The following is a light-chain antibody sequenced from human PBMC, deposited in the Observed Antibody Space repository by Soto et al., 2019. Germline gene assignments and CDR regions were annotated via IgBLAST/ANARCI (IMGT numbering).Light chain of an antibody. CDR2: DVT. Sequence: QSALTQPASVSGSPGQSITISCTGTSSDIGDYNYVSWYQQHPGKAPKLMIFDVTNRPSGVSDRFSGSKSGNTASLTISGLQAEDEADYYCSSYRRGNSEVVFGGGTKLTVL. CDR3: SSYRRGNSEVV. V-gene: IGLV2-14*03. J-gene: IGLJ3*02. CDR1: SSDIGDYNY.